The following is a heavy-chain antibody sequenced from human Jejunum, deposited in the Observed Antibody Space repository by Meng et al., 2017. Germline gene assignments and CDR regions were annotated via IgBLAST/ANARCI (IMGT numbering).Heavy chain of an antibody. V-gene: IGHV4-4*02. CDR1: GDSISSSNW. CDR2: VFHTGSF. J-gene: IGHJ4*02. Sequence: GSLRLSCAVSGDSISSSNWWSWVRQSPGKGPEWIGDVFHTGSFNYSPSLRSRVTISVDKSKNQFSLNLSSVTAADTAVYYCARKGGTYSSGHFPHFDYWGQGTLVTVSS. CDR3: ARKGGTYSSGHFPHFDY. D-gene: IGHD6-19*01.